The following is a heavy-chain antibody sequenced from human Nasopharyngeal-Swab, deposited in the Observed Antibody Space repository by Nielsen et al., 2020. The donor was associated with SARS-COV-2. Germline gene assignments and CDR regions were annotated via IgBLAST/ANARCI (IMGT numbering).Heavy chain of an antibody. J-gene: IGHJ5*02. CDR2: MNPNSGGT. CDR3: ASDRITMVRGVISLTNWFDP. D-gene: IGHD3-10*01. CDR1: GHTFTGYH. Sequence: GSVKVSCRASGHTFTGYHMHWVRQAPGQGLEWMGRMNPNSGGTNYAQRFQGRVNMTRDTAISTAYMGLCRQISEDTAAYYCASDRITMVRGVISLTNWFDPWGKGTLVTVSS. V-gene: IGHV1-2*06.